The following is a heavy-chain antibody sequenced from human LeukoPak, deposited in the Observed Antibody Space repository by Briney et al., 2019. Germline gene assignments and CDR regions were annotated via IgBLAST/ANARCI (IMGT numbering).Heavy chain of an antibody. CDR3: ARGGYSYGSSPWFDP. Sequence: SETLSLTCTVSGGSISSGDYYWSWIRQPPGKGLEWIGYIYYSGSTYYNPYLKTRVTISVDTSKNQFSLKLSSVTAADTAVYYCARGGYSYGSSPWFDPWGQGTLVTVSS. CDR2: IYYSGST. D-gene: IGHD5-18*01. V-gene: IGHV4-30-4*08. CDR1: GGSISSGDYY. J-gene: IGHJ5*02.